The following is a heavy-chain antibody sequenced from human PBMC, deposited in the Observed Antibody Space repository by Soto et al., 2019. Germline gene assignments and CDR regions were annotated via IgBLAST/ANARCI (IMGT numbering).Heavy chain of an antibody. CDR2: ISYGGTT. V-gene: IGHV4-31*03. J-gene: IGHJ4*02. Sequence: QVQLQESGPGLVKPSQTLSLTCTASGGSMNSGGYCWSWIRQHPGEGLEWIGCISYGGTTSYNPSLKSRVIISVDTSKNQFSLKLTSVTAADTAVYYCSRGILVWGQGTLITVSS. CDR3: SRGILV. CDR1: GGSMNSGGYC. D-gene: IGHD2-15*01.